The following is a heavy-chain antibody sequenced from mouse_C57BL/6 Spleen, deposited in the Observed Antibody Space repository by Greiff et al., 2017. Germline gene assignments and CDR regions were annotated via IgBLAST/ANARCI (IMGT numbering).Heavy chain of an antibody. D-gene: IGHD2-1*01. CDR3: VYGNEFAY. V-gene: IGHV1-80*01. Sequence: VMLVESGAELVKPGASVKISCKASGYAFSSYWMNWVKQRPGKGLEWIGQIYPGDGDTNYNGKFKGKATLTADKSSSTAYMQLSSLTSEDSAVYFCVYGNEFAYWGQGTLVTVSA. J-gene: IGHJ3*01. CDR1: GYAFSSYW. CDR2: IYPGDGDT.